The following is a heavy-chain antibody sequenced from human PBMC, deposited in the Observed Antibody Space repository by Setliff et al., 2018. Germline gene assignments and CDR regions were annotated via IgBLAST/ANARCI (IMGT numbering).Heavy chain of an antibody. D-gene: IGHD3-10*01. CDR2: VTIYNGNT. CDR3: ARVESMVRGKNILRHFDY. CDR1: GYTFNNYC. Sequence: AASVKVSCKASGYTFNNYCVAWVRQAPGQGLDWMGWVTIYNGNTKYAQNLQGRLTLSTDRSTNTVYMELGSLTTDDTAIYYCARVESMVRGKNILRHFDYWGKGTKVTVSS. V-gene: IGHV1-18*01. J-gene: IGHJ4*02.